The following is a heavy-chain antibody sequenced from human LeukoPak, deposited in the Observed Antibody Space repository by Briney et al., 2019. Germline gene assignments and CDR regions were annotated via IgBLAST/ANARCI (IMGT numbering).Heavy chain of an antibody. Sequence: TGGSLRLSCAASGFTFSSYSMNWVRQAPGEGLEWVSSISSSSSYIYYADSVKGRFTISRDNAKNSLYLQMNSLRAEDTAVYYCAKADRDYDYVWGSYRPTTFDYWGQGTLVTVSS. CDR2: ISSSSSYI. CDR1: GFTFSSYS. J-gene: IGHJ4*02. V-gene: IGHV3-21*01. D-gene: IGHD3-16*02. CDR3: AKADRDYDYVWGSYRPTTFDY.